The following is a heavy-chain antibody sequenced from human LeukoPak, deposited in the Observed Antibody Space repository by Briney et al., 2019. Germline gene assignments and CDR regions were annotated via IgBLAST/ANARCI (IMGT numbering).Heavy chain of an antibody. D-gene: IGHD1-26*01. CDR2: IYHSGST. Sequence: SETLSLTCAVSGYSISSGYYWGWIRQPPGKGLEWIGSIYHSGSTYYNPSLKSRVTISVDTSKNQFSLKLSSVTAADTAVYYCARDKRWGSGSVNWFDPWGQGTLVTVSS. CDR1: GYSISSGYY. J-gene: IGHJ5*02. CDR3: ARDKRWGSGSVNWFDP. V-gene: IGHV4-38-2*02.